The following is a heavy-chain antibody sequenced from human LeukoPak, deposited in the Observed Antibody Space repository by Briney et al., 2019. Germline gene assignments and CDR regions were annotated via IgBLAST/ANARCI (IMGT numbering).Heavy chain of an antibody. CDR3: ARAFPSNIYYYYYYMDV. J-gene: IGHJ6*03. CDR2: IIPIFGTA. CDR1: GGTFSSYA. D-gene: IGHD2-21*01. V-gene: IGHV1-69*05. Sequence: SVKVSCKASGGTFSSYAISWVRQAPGQGLEWMGGIIPIFGTANYAQKFQGRVTITTDESTSTAYMELSSLRSEDTAVYYCARAFPSNIYYYYYYMDVWGKGTTVTVSS.